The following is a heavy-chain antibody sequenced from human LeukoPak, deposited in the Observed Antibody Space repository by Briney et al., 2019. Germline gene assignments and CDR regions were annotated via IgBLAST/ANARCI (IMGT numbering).Heavy chain of an antibody. J-gene: IGHJ3*02. Sequence: GGTLRLSCAASGFTFSSYGMSWVRQAPGKGLEWVSAISGSGGSTYYADSVKGRFTISRDNSKNTLYLQMNSLRAEDTAVYYCAKEPYNWNDEPMSDAFDIWGQGTMVTVSS. CDR1: GFTFSSYG. D-gene: IGHD1-1*01. V-gene: IGHV3-23*01. CDR3: AKEPYNWNDEPMSDAFDI. CDR2: ISGSGGST.